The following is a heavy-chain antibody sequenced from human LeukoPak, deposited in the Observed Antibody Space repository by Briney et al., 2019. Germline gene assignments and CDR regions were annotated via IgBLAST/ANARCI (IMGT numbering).Heavy chain of an antibody. CDR3: ARSRGYSTVRFDY. CDR1: GYTFTSYD. D-gene: IGHD2-21*01. CDR2: INPNSGGT. J-gene: IGHJ4*02. Sequence: ASVKVSCKASGYTFTSYDINWVRQATGQGLEWMGWINPNSGGTNYAQKFQGRVTMTRDTSISTAYMELSRLRSDDTAVYYCARSRGYSTVRFDYWGQGTLVTVSS. V-gene: IGHV1-2*02.